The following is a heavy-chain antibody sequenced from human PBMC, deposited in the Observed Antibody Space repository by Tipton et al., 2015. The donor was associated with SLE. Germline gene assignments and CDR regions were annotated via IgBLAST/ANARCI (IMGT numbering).Heavy chain of an antibody. CDR2: INHSGST. Sequence: TLSLTCAVYGGSFSGYYWSWIRQPPGKGLEWIGEINHSGSTNYNPSLKSRVTISVDTSKNQFSLKLSSVTAADTAVYYCAREVFRCSSTSCYSRVWWFDPWGQGTLVTVSS. D-gene: IGHD2-2*01. CDR1: GGSFSGYY. V-gene: IGHV4-34*01. J-gene: IGHJ5*02. CDR3: AREVFRCSSTSCYSRVWWFDP.